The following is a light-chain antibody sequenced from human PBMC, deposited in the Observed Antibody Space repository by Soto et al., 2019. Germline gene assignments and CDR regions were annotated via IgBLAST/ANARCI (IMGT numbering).Light chain of an antibody. CDR3: AVWDDSLSAWL. Sequence: QSVLTQPPSASGTPGQRVTISCSGGTSNIGKSYVYWYQQVPGTAPKLLIYKNNERPSGVPDRFSGSKSGTSASLAISGLRSEDEADYYCAVWDDSLSAWLFGGGTKLTVL. V-gene: IGLV1-47*01. J-gene: IGLJ3*02. CDR1: TSNIGKSY. CDR2: KNN.